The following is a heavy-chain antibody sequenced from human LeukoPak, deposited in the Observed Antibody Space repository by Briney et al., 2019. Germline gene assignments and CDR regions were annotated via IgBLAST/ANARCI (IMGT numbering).Heavy chain of an antibody. CDR1: GGSFSGYY. V-gene: IGHV4-34*01. CDR3: ARGRGVGATTSIDY. J-gene: IGHJ4*02. D-gene: IGHD1-26*01. Sequence: SETLSLTCAVYGGSFSGYYWSWIRQPPGKGLEWIGEINHSGSTNYNPSLKSRVTISVDTSKNQFSLKLSSVTAADTAVYYCARGRGVGATTSIDYWGQGTLVTVSS. CDR2: INHSGST.